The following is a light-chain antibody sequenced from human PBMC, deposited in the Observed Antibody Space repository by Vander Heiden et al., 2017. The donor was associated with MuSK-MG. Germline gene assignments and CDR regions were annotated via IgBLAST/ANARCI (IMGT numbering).Light chain of an antibody. CDR2: WTS. V-gene: IGKV4-1*01. J-gene: IGKJ1*01. Sequence: DIVMTQCPESLAVSLGERATINCKSSQSVLYSPNNKNCLAWYQQKPGQPPKLLISWTSTRESGVPDRFSGSGSGTDFSLTISSLQAEDVAVYYCHQYYAPPLAFGQGTKVEVK. CDR1: QSVLYSPNNKNC. CDR3: HQYYAPPLA.